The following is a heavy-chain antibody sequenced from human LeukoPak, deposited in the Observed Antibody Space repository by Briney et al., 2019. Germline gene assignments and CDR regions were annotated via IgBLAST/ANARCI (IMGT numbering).Heavy chain of an antibody. D-gene: IGHD1-26*01. CDR3: AKGEERIETNGPIDY. Sequence: GGSLRLSCVGSRLTFSNYAMTWVRQAPGKGLEWVSAISGPGGSTYYADSVKGRFTISRDNAKNSLYLQMNSLRAEDTALYYCAKGEERIETNGPIDYWGQGTLVTVSS. J-gene: IGHJ4*02. CDR1: RLTFSNYA. V-gene: IGHV3-23*01. CDR2: ISGPGGST.